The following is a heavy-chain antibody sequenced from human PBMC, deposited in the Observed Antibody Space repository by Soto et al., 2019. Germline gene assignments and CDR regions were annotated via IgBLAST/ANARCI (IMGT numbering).Heavy chain of an antibody. V-gene: IGHV3-53*05. CDR3: ARVPFITMSGSSFYYHYMDV. Sequence: GGSLRLSCAASGFTVSSNYMSWVRQAPGKGLEWVSVIYSGGSTYYADSVKGRFTISRDNSKNTLYLQMNSLTTDDTAVYYCARVPFITMSGSSFYYHYMDVWGKRTTVTVSS. D-gene: IGHD3-10*02. CDR2: IYSGGST. J-gene: IGHJ6*03. CDR1: GFTVSSNY.